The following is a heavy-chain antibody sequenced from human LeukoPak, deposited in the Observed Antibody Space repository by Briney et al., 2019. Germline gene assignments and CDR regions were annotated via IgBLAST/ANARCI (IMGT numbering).Heavy chain of an antibody. CDR2: IYYSGST. CDR3: ARGKYQLLRAYYYYYMDV. CDR1: GGSISSSSYY. J-gene: IGHJ6*03. V-gene: IGHV4-39*01. Sequence: PSETLSLTCTVSGGSISSSSYYWGWIRQPPGKGLEWIGRIYYSGSTYYHPSLKSRVTISVDTSKNQFSLKLSSVTAADTAVYYCARGKYQLLRAYYYYYMDVWGKGTTVTVSS. D-gene: IGHD2-2*01.